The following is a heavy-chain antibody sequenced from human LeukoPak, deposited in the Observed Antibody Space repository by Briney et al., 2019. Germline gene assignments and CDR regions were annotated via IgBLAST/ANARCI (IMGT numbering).Heavy chain of an antibody. V-gene: IGHV1-46*01. CDR2: INPSGGST. D-gene: IGHD3-10*01. J-gene: IGHJ4*02. CDR1: GYTFTNYY. Sequence: ASVKVSCKASGYTFTNYYIHWVRQAPGQGLECMGIINPSGGSTSYAQKFQGRVTMTRNTSISTAYMELSSLRSEDTAVYYCASASHITMLRGANDYWGQGTLVTVSS. CDR3: ASASHITMLRGANDY.